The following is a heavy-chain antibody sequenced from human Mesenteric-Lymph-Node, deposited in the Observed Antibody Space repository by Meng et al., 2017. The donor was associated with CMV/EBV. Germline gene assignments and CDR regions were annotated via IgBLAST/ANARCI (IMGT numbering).Heavy chain of an antibody. V-gene: IGHV3-20*04. D-gene: IGHD3-3*01. J-gene: IGHJ4*01. CDR2: VNWNGRST. Sequence: GESLKISCAASGFRFDDFGMNWVRQAPGKGLEWVSGVNWNGRSTGYADSVKGRFTISRDNAQSSLYLQMNSLRAEDTALYYCARGPRYSYGYYTDYWGHGNLVTVSS. CDR3: ARGPRYSYGYYTDY. CDR1: GFRFDDFG.